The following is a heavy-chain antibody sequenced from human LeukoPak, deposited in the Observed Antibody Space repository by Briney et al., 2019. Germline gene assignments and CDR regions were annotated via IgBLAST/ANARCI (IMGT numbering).Heavy chain of an antibody. D-gene: IGHD2-15*01. CDR3: ARRHCSFCLTNLDY. V-gene: IGHV1-2*02. Sequence: GASVKVSCKASGYTFTGYYMHWVRQAPGQGLEWMGWINPNSGGTNYAQKFQGRVTMTRDTSISTAYMELSRLRSDDTAVYYCARRHCSFCLTNLDYWGQGTLVTVSS. CDR1: GYTFTGYY. CDR2: INPNSGGT. J-gene: IGHJ4*02.